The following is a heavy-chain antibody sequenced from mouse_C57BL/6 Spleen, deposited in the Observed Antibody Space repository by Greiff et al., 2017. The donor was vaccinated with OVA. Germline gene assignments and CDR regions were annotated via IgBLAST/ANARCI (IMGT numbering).Heavy chain of an antibody. CDR1: GYAFSSSW. J-gene: IGHJ4*01. D-gene: IGHD2-4*01. Sequence: QVQLKESGPELVKPGASVKISCKASGYAFSSSWMNWVKQRPGKGLEWIGRIYPGDGDTNYNGKFKGKATLTADKSSSTAYMQLSSPTSEDSAVYFCARWGDYDRYAMDYWGQGTSVTVSS. CDR3: ARWGDYDRYAMDY. CDR2: IYPGDGDT. V-gene: IGHV1-82*01.